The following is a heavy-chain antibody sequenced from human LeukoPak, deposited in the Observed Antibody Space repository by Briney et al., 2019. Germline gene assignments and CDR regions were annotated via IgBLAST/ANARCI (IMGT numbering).Heavy chain of an antibody. CDR3: ARGRRGSSGPWSWYLDF. D-gene: IGHD3-22*01. CDR2: MNSNTGNT. CDR1: GFTLTNFD. V-gene: IGHV1-8*01. Sequence: GASVKVSCKASGFTLTNFDINWVRQATGQGLEWMGWMNSNTGNTGYAQEFQGRVTMTRDTSIGTAYMELTNLRSEDTAVYYCARGRRGSSGPWSWYLDFWGRGTLVTASS. J-gene: IGHJ2*01.